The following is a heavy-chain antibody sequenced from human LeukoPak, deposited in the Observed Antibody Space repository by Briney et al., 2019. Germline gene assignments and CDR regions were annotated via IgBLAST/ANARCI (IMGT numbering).Heavy chain of an antibody. CDR2: IYYSGNT. CDR3: ARQDYYDSRALFRY. CDR1: GGSISSYY. J-gene: IGHJ4*02. D-gene: IGHD3-22*01. V-gene: IGHV4-59*08. Sequence: SETLSLTCTVSGGSISSYYWSWIRQPPGKGLEWIGYIYYSGNTNYNPTLKSRVTISVDTSKSQFSLKLSSVTAADTAVYYCARQDYYDSRALFRYGGQGTLVTVSS.